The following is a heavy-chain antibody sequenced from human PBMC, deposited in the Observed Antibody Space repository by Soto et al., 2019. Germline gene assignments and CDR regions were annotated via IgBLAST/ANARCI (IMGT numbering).Heavy chain of an antibody. V-gene: IGHV1-8*01. D-gene: IGHD3-16*01. CDR1: GYTFTSYD. J-gene: IGHJ5*02. Sequence: QVQLVQSGAEVKKPGASVKVSCKASGYTFTSYDINWVRLATGQGLEWMGWMNPNSGNTAYAQKFQGRVTMTRKTSISQAYMDLSSLRSEDTAVYYCARLKQDYAVAWGPGTLVTVSS. CDR3: ARLKQDYAVA. CDR2: MNPNSGNT.